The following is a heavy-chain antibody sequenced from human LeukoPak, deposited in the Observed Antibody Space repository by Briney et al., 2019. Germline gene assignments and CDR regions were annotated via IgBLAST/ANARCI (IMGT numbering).Heavy chain of an antibody. V-gene: IGHV4-39*07. CDR1: GGSISTSNYY. CDR3: ARVGSGSGWPLGY. J-gene: IGHJ4*02. CDR2: IFYSGST. Sequence: ASETLSLTCTVSGGSISTSNYYWGWIRQPPGKGLEWIGNIFYSGSTYYNPSLKSRVTISVDTSKNQFSLKLSSVTAADTAVYYCARVGSGSGWPLGYWGQGTLVTVSS. D-gene: IGHD6-19*01.